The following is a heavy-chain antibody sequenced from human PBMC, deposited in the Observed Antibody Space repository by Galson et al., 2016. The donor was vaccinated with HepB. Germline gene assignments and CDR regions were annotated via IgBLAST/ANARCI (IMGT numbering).Heavy chain of an antibody. CDR2: ISTRRTT. J-gene: IGHJ4*02. V-gene: IGHV3-23*01. Sequence: SLRLSCAASGFIFSSYDMYWVRQAPGKGLEWVASISTRRTTYYSDSVQGRFTISRDNSNNTLYLQMNGLRAEDTAVYYCAKERLVRRIFDHWGQGTLLTGS. CDR3: AKERLVRRIFDH. D-gene: IGHD1-1*01. CDR1: GFIFSSYD.